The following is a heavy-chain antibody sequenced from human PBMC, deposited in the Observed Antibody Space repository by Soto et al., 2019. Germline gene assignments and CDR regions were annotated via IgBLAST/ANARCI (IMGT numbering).Heavy chain of an antibody. J-gene: IGHJ6*02. CDR2: ISYDGSNK. Sequence: QVQLVESGGGVVQPGRSLRLSCAASGFTFSSYGMHWVRQAPGKGLEWVAVISYDGSNKYYADSVKGRFTISRDNSKNTLYLQMNSLRAEDTAVYYCAKDKAEIQLRQLQGMDVWGQGTTVTVSS. V-gene: IGHV3-30*18. CDR3: AKDKAEIQLRQLQGMDV. CDR1: GFTFSSYG. D-gene: IGHD5-18*01.